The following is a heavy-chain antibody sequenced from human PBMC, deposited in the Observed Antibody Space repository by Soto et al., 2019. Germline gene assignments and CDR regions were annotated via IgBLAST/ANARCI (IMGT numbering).Heavy chain of an antibody. CDR2: IYYSGST. V-gene: IGHV4-59*08. CDR1: GDSISRYY. J-gene: IGHJ6*03. CDR3: ARTGDRSGYYYYHMDV. D-gene: IGHD7-27*01. Sequence: SGTLSLTCTVSGDSISRYYWTWIRQPPGKGLEWIGNIYYSGSTRYNPSLKSRVTISVDTSKDQFSLKLTSVTAADTAVYYCARTGDRSGYYYYHMDVWGKGTTVTVAS.